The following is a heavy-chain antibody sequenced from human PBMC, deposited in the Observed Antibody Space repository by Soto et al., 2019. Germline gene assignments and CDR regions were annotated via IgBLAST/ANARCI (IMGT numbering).Heavy chain of an antibody. V-gene: IGHV4-31*03. CDR3: ASPRTWGSAFDI. J-gene: IGHJ3*02. D-gene: IGHD7-27*01. CDR2: IYYSGST. Sequence: SETLSLTYTVSGGSISSGGYYWSWIRQHPGKGLEWIGYIYYSGSTYYNPSLKSRVTISVDTSKNQFSLKLSSVTAADTAVYYCASPRTWGSAFDIWGQGTMVTVSS. CDR1: GGSISSGGYY.